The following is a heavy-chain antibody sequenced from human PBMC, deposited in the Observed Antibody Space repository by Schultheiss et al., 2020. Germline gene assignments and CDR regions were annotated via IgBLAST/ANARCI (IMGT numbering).Heavy chain of an antibody. D-gene: IGHD1-1*01. CDR2: IWYDGSNI. V-gene: IGHV3-33*06. CDR1: GFTFSGYV. CDR3: AKDRTTLTLPTNWFDP. Sequence: GGSLRLSGAASGFTFSGYVMHWVRQAPGKGLEWVAVIWYDGSNIYYADSVKGRFTISRDNTKNTLYLQMNSLRAEDTAVYYCAKDRTTLTLPTNWFDPWGQGTLVTVSS. J-gene: IGHJ5*02.